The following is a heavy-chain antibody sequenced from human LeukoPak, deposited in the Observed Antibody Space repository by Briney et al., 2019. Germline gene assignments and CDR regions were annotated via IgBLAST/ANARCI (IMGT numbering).Heavy chain of an antibody. CDR1: GYTFSGSY. J-gene: IGHJ4*02. Sequence: ASVKISCKVSGYTFSGSYMHWVQQVPGKGLEWMGRVDPEDGKTIYAKKFQGRVTMTADTSIDTAYMDLSSLKSEDTAVYYCATGAITTGYWGQGTLVTVSS. V-gene: IGHV1-69-2*01. D-gene: IGHD4-11*01. CDR2: VDPEDGKT. CDR3: ATGAITTGY.